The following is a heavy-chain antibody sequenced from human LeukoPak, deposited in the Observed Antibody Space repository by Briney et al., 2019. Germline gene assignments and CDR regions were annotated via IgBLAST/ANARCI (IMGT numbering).Heavy chain of an antibody. D-gene: IGHD6-13*01. J-gene: IGHJ4*02. CDR2: IYPGDSDT. CDR3: ARRVGTSWHFDY. V-gene: IGHV5-51*01. Sequence: ESLKISCKASGYSFSTYWIVWVRQMPGKGLEWMGIIYPGDSDTRYSPSFQGQVTISADKSISSAYLQWSSLKASDTAMYYCARRVGTSWHFDYWGQGTLVTVSS. CDR1: GYSFSTYW.